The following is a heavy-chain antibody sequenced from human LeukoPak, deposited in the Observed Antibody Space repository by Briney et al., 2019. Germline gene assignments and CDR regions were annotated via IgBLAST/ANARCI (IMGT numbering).Heavy chain of an antibody. D-gene: IGHD6-19*01. Sequence: GGSLRLSCAASGLTFSSYSMNWVRQAPGKGLEWVSSISSSSTYIYYADSVKGRFTVSRDNAENSLYLQMNSLRAEDTAVYYCARLVSRIALAGADYWGQGTLVTVSS. CDR2: ISSSSTYI. CDR1: GLTFSSYS. CDR3: ARLVSRIALAGADY. V-gene: IGHV3-21*06. J-gene: IGHJ4*02.